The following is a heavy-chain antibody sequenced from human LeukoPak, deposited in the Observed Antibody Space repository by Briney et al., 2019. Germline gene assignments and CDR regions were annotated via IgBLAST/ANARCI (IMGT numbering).Heavy chain of an antibody. Sequence: GGSLRPSCAASGFTFSSYAMSWGRQAPGKGLEWVSAISGSGGSTYYADSVKGRFTISRDNSKNTLYLQMNSLRAEDTAVYYCAKGGGYCSSTSCSGATNYYYGMDVWGQGTTVAVSS. D-gene: IGHD2-2*01. CDR1: GFTFSSYA. J-gene: IGHJ6*02. V-gene: IGHV3-23*01. CDR3: AKGGGYCSSTSCSGATNYYYGMDV. CDR2: ISGSGGST.